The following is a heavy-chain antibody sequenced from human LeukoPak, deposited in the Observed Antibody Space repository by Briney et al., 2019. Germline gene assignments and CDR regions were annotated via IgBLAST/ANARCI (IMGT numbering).Heavy chain of an antibody. CDR2: ISYYGSSK. J-gene: IGHJ4*02. CDR3: ARERDIVVAVAATGRPGY. CDR1: GFTFSSYA. Sequence: GGSLRLSCAASGFTFSSYAMHWVCKAPAKGLGWVAVISYYGSSKYYADSVKSRFTISRDNSKNTQYLQMNSLRAEDTAVYYCARERDIVVAVAATGRPGYWGQGTLVTVSS. D-gene: IGHD2-15*01. V-gene: IGHV3-30*04.